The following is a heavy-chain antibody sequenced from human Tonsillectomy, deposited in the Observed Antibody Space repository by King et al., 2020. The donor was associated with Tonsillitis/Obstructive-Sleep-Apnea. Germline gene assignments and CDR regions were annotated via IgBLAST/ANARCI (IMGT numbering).Heavy chain of an antibody. D-gene: IGHD3-16*01. CDR2: ISWNSDSI. J-gene: IGHJ6*03. Sequence: QLVQSGGGLVQPGRSLRLSCAASGFTFDDYAMHWVRQAPGKGLEWVSGISWNSDSIGYADSVKGRFTISRDNAKNSLYLQMNSLRPEDTALYYCAKDARSSYDYYMDVWGKGTTVTVSS. CDR3: AKDARSSYDYYMDV. CDR1: GFTFDDYA. V-gene: IGHV3-9*01.